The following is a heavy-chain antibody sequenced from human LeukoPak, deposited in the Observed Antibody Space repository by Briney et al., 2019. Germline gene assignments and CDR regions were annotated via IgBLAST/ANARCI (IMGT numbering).Heavy chain of an antibody. V-gene: IGHV4-59*08. CDR2: FYYSGST. CDR3: ASSSWYGRIDY. D-gene: IGHD6-13*01. Sequence: PSETLSLTCTVSGGSISSYYWSWIRQPPGKGLEWIGYFYYSGSTNYNPSLKSRVTISVDTSKNQFSLKLSSVTAADTAVYYCASSSWYGRIDYWGQGTLVTVSS. CDR1: GGSISSYY. J-gene: IGHJ4*02.